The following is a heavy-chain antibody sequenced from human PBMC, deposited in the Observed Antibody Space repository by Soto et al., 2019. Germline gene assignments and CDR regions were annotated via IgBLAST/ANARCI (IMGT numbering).Heavy chain of an antibody. V-gene: IGHV3-23*01. J-gene: IGHJ6*03. CDR3: AKFRKWAAGRIYYYYYYYMDV. CDR2: ISGSGGST. D-gene: IGHD6-13*01. Sequence: GGSLRLSCAASGFTFSSYAMSWVRQAPGKGLEWVSAISGSGGSTYYADSVKGRFTISRDNSKNTLYLQMNSLRAEDTAVYYCAKFRKWAAGRIYYYYYYYMDVWGKGTTVTVSS. CDR1: GFTFSSYA.